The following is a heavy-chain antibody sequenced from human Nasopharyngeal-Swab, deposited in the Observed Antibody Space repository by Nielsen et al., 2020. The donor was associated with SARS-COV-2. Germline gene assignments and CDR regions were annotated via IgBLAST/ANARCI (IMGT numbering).Heavy chain of an antibody. CDR2: INPHSRGT. CDR1: GYTLTGYY. Sequence: SVKVSCKASGYTLTGYYMHWVRQAPGQGLEWMGWINPHSRGTKYAQKFQGRVTMTSDTSINTAYMELRRLRSGDTAVYYCARDDYGDYGYFGHWGQGTLVTVSS. D-gene: IGHD4-17*01. J-gene: IGHJ4*02. CDR3: ARDDYGDYGYFGH. V-gene: IGHV1-2*02.